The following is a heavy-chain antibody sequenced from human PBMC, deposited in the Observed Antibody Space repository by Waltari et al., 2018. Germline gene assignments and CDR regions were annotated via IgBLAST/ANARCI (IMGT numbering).Heavy chain of an antibody. Sequence: QLQLQESGPGLVKPSETLSLTCTVSGGSISSSSYYWGWIRQPPGKGLEWIGSIYYSGSAYYNPALKSRVTIAGDTSKNQFSLKLSSVTAADTAVYYCARDRGTVTSIVDYWRQGTLVTVSS. CDR3: ARDRGTVTSIVDY. V-gene: IGHV4-39*07. J-gene: IGHJ4*02. CDR2: IYYSGSA. CDR1: GGSISSSSYY. D-gene: IGHD4-17*01.